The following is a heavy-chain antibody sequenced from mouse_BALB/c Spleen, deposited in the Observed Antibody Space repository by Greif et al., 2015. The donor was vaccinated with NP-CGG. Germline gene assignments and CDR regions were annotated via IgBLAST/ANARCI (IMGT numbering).Heavy chain of an antibody. D-gene: IGHD3-3*01. CDR1: GFTFTDYY. V-gene: IGHV7-3*02. CDR2: TRNKANGYTT. J-gene: IGHJ2*01. Sequence: EVQLVESGGGLVQPGGSLRLSCATSGFTFTDYYMSWVRQPPGKALERLGFTRNKANGYTTEYSASVKGRFTISRDNSQSILYLQMNTLRAEDSATYYCARDMKWGRAYYFDYWGQGTTLTVSS. CDR3: ARDMKWGRAYYFDY.